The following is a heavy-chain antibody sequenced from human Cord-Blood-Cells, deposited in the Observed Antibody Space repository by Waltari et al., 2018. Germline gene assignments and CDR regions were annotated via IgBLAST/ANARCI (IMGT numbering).Heavy chain of an antibody. Sequence: QLQLQESGPVLVKPSETLSLTCTVSGGSISSSSYYWGWIRQPPGKGLGWIGSIYYSGSTYYNPSLKSRVTISVDTSKNQFSLKLSSVTAADTAVYYCARLHTNDFWSGYYFDYWGQGTLVTVSS. CDR1: GGSISSSSYY. CDR3: ARLHTNDFWSGYYFDY. CDR2: IYYSGST. J-gene: IGHJ4*02. V-gene: IGHV4-39*01. D-gene: IGHD3-3*01.